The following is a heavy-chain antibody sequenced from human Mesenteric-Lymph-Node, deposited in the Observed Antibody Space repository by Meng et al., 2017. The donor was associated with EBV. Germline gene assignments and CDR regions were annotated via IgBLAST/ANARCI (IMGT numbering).Heavy chain of an antibody. D-gene: IGHD3-22*01. CDR2: INPKGGAT. J-gene: IGHJ4*02. CDR3: SHTDYFDNTGHH. CDR1: AYSCSGYY. Sequence: VPLVPSARWVNTSWPLVMASCKSSAYSCSGYYLLWVRQAPGQGLEWMGRINPKGGATSYAEKFQGRLAMTGDTSVSTAYMELASLRSDDTAVYFCSHTDYFDNTGHHWGQGTLVTVSS. V-gene: IGHV1-2*06.